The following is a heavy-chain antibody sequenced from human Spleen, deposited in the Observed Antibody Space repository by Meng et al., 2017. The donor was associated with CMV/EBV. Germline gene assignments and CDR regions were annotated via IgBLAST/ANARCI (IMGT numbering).Heavy chain of an antibody. J-gene: IGHJ4*02. V-gene: IGHV3-49*04. CDR2: IRKNDYGGTT. Sequence: GESLKISCKASGFTFREYTLNWVRQAPGKGLEWVGFIRKNDYGGTTEYAVSVKGRFTISRDDSKTIAYLHMSSLQTEDTAVYYCTRDPYDSSGAFDYWGQGTLVTVSS. CDR1: GFTFREYT. CDR3: TRDPYDSSGAFDY. D-gene: IGHD3-22*01.